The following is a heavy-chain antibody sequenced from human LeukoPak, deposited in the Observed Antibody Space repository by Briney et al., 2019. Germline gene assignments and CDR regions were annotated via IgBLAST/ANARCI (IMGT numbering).Heavy chain of an antibody. Sequence: ASVKASCKASGYTFTGYYMFWVRQAPGQGLEWMGWINPNTGATKYAQNFQGRVTLTRDTSIRTTFMELSSLRSDDTAFYYCARDERFCNGDNHYPDLGYWGQGTLVTVS. J-gene: IGHJ4*02. CDR1: GYTFTGYY. CDR2: INPNTGAT. D-gene: IGHD2-15*01. V-gene: IGHV1-2*02. CDR3: ARDERFCNGDNHYPDLGY.